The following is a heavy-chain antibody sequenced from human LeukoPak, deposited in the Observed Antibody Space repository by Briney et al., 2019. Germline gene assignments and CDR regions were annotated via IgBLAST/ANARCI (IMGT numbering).Heavy chain of an antibody. CDR2: IHYTGST. CDR3: ARGGYYGSGNDFRFDP. CDR1: GGSINSYY. D-gene: IGHD3-10*01. J-gene: IGHJ5*02. V-gene: IGHV4-59*01. Sequence: PSETLSLTCTVSGGSINSYYWSWIRQPPGKGLECIGYIHYTGSTNYNPSLKSRVTISVDTSKSQFSLKLSSVTAADTAIYYCARGGYYGSGNDFRFDPWGQGTLVTVSS.